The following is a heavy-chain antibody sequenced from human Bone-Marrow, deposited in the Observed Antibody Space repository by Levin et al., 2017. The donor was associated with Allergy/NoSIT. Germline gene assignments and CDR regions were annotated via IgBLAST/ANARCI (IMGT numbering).Heavy chain of an antibody. CDR3: ARRKYSSGWYGGLDY. Sequence: GGSLRLSCAVSGLTFSSYSMTWVRQAPGKGLEWVSYISSSSSTIYYADSVKGRFTIFRDNANSTLYLQMNSLRDEDTAVYYCARRKYSSGWYGGLDYSGQGTLVTVSS. CDR1: GLTFSSYS. CDR2: ISSSSSTI. J-gene: IGHJ4*02. D-gene: IGHD6-19*01. V-gene: IGHV3-48*02.